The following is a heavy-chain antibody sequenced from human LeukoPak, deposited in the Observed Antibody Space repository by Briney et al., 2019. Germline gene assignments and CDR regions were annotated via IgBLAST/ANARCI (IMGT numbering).Heavy chain of an antibody. D-gene: IGHD2-2*01. CDR3: ATDPYCSSTSCYDY. CDR2: FDPEDGET. CDR1: GYTLTELS. J-gene: IGHJ4*02. V-gene: IGHV1-24*01. Sequence: GASVKVSCKVSGYTLTELSMHWVRQAPGKGLEWMGGFDPEDGETIYAQKFQGRVTMTEDTSTDTAYMELSSLRSEDTAVYYCATDPYCSSTSCYDYWGQGTLVTVSS.